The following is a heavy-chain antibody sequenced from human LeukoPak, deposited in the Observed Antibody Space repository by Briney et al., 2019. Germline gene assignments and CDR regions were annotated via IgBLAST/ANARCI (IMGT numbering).Heavy chain of an antibody. CDR2: IKQDGSEK. CDR3: ASEAGKSRDYGDYGGYYYVDV. CDR1: GFTFSSYW. D-gene: IGHD4-17*01. J-gene: IGHJ6*03. V-gene: IGHV3-7*01. Sequence: GGSLRLSCAASGFTFSSYWMSWVRQAPGKGREWVANIKQDGSEKYYVDSVKGRFTISRDNAKNSLYLQMNSLRAEDTAVYYCASEAGKSRDYGDYGGYYYVDVWGKGTTVTVSS.